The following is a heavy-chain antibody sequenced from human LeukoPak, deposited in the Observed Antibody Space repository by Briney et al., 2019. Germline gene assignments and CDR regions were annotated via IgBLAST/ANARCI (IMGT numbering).Heavy chain of an antibody. Sequence: GGSLRLSCAASGFTFSSYWMSWVRQAPGKGLERVANIKKDGSEKYYVDSVKGRFTISRDNAKTSLYLQMNSLRAEDTAVYYCARHLSGVTGYTYGRGIDYWGQGTLVTVSS. J-gene: IGHJ4*02. D-gene: IGHD5-18*01. CDR1: GFTFSSYW. CDR3: ARHLSGVTGYTYGRGIDY. V-gene: IGHV3-7*01. CDR2: IKKDGSEK.